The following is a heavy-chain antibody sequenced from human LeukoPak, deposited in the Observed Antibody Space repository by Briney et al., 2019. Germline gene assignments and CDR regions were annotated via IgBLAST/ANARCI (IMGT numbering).Heavy chain of an antibody. CDR3: ARDDQGSSWYLGHSDAFDI. CDR2: ISSGSSYT. J-gene: IGHJ3*02. CDR1: GFTFSSYS. D-gene: IGHD6-13*01. Sequence: PGGSLRLSCAASGFTFSSYSMYWVRQAPGKGLEWVSSISSGSSYTYYGDSVKGRFTISRDNTKKSLYLQMNSLRAEDTAVYYCARDDQGSSWYLGHSDAFDIWGQGTMVTVSS. V-gene: IGHV3-21*01.